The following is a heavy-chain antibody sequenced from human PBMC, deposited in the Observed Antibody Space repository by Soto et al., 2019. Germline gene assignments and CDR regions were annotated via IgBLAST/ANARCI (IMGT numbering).Heavy chain of an antibody. J-gene: IGHJ3*02. CDR1: GGPISSSSYY. Sequence: PSETLSLTCTVSGGPISSSSYYWSWIRQPPGKGLEWIGYIYYSGSTNYNPSLKSRVTISVDTSKNQFSLKLSSVTAADTAVYYCARRYGGAFDIWGQGTMVTVSS. D-gene: IGHD3-10*01. CDR3: ARRYGGAFDI. V-gene: IGHV4-61*05. CDR2: IYYSGST.